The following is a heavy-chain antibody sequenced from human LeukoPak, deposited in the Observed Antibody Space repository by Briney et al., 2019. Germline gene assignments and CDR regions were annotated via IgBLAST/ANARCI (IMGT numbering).Heavy chain of an antibody. V-gene: IGHV3-7*01. CDR2: IKEDGSEK. J-gene: IGHJ5*02. CDR3: VTGQNGFDP. CDR1: GSTFSNYW. D-gene: IGHD2-8*01. Sequence: GGSLRLSCVDSGSTFSNYWMSWVRQAPGKGLEWVANIKEDGSEKYYADAVKGRFTISRDNARNSLYLQMESLRVEDTASYYCVTGQNGFDPWGQGTLVTVSS.